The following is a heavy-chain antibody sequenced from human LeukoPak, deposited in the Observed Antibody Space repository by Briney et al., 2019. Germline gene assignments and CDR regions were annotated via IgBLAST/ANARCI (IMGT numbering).Heavy chain of an antibody. Sequence: SETLSLTCTVSGGSISSYYWSWIRQPPGKGLEWIGYIYYSGSTNYNPSLKSRVTISVDTSKNQFSLKLSSVTAADTAVYYCARARTVGYSSSWFYYYYMDVRGKGTTVTVSS. CDR1: GGSISSYY. CDR3: ARARTVGYSSSWFYYYYMDV. V-gene: IGHV4-59*01. CDR2: IYYSGST. D-gene: IGHD6-13*01. J-gene: IGHJ6*03.